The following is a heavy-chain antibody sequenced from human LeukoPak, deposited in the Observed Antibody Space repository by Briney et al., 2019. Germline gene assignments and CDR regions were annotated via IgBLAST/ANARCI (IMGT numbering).Heavy chain of an antibody. Sequence: PGGSLRLSCAASGLTFRSYAMSWVRQAPGKGLEWVSGIGGSDGATYYADSVKGRFTISRDNSKNTLYLQMNSLRAEDTAVYYCAKDQRGYGGTFFDYWGLGILATVSS. D-gene: IGHD4-23*01. J-gene: IGHJ4*02. CDR2: IGGSDGAT. CDR3: AKDQRGYGGTFFDY. CDR1: GLTFRSYA. V-gene: IGHV3-23*01.